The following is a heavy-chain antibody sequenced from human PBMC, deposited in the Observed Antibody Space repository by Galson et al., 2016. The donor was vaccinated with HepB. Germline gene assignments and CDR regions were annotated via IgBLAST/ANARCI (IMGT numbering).Heavy chain of an antibody. V-gene: IGHV3-72*01. J-gene: IGHJ4*02. CDR1: GFTFSVHY. D-gene: IGHD2-15*01. CDR3: VKVGYCSGGSCPPLEN. CDR2: TRNKANSYST. Sequence: SLRLSCAAFGFTFSVHYMDWIRQAPGKGLEWVGRTRNKANSYSTEYAASVKGRFTISRDESKNSLYLQMNSLKTEDTAVYYCVKVGYCSGGSCPPLENWGQGILVTVSS.